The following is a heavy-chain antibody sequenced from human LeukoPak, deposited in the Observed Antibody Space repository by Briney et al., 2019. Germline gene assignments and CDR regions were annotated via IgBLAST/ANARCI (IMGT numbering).Heavy chain of an antibody. V-gene: IGHV3-23*01. CDR1: GFTFSSYA. Sequence: GGSLRLSCEASGFTFSSYAMSWVRQAPGKGLEWVSGISGSGGSTYYADSVKGRFTISRDNSKNTLYLQMNSLRAEDTAVYYCATHLGATKDYWGQGTLVTVSS. CDR2: ISGSGGST. D-gene: IGHD1-26*01. CDR3: ATHLGATKDY. J-gene: IGHJ4*02.